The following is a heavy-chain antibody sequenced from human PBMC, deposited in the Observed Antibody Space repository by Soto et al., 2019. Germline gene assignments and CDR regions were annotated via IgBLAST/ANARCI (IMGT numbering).Heavy chain of an antibody. CDR1: GGSISSGDYY. D-gene: IGHD3-16*01. J-gene: IGHJ6*02. CDR2: IYYSGST. V-gene: IGHV4-30-4*01. CDR3: ARDPTFFGAPPGGMDV. Sequence: SETLSLTCTVSGGSISSGDYYWSWIRQPPGKGLEWIGYIYYSGSTYYNPSLKSRVTISVDTSKNQFSLKLSPVTAADTAVYYCARDPTFFGAPPGGMDVWGQGTTVTVSS.